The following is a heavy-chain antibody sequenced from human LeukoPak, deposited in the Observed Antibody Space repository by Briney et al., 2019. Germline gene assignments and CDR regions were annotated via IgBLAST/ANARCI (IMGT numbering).Heavy chain of an antibody. CDR1: GGSISSYY. CDR2: IYYSGST. J-gene: IGHJ4*02. Sequence: NPSETLSLTCTVSGGSISSYYWSWIRQPPGKGLEWIGYIYYSGSTNYNPSLKSRVTISVDTSKNQFSLKLSSVTAADTAVYYCARVTVPYYFDYWGQGTLVTVSS. CDR3: ARVTVPYYFDY. D-gene: IGHD4-17*01. V-gene: IGHV4-59*01.